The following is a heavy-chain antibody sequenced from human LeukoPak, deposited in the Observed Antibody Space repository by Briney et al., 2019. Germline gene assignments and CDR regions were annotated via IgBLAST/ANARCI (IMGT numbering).Heavy chain of an antibody. J-gene: IGHJ4*02. CDR2: IYYSGST. CDR1: GGSISSGGYY. CDR3: ARAPRYNWNQDGFDY. Sequence: PSQTLSLTCAVSGGSISSGGYYWSWIRQHPGKGLEWIGYIYYSGSTYYNPSLRSRVTISVDTSKNQFSLKLSSVTAADTAVYYCARAPRYNWNQDGFDYWGQGTLVTVSS. V-gene: IGHV4-31*11. D-gene: IGHD1-20*01.